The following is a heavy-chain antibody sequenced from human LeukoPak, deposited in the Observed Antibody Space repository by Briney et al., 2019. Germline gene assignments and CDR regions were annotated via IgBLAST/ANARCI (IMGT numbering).Heavy chain of an antibody. J-gene: IGHJ4*02. CDR3: AKDRDLYSGSPGGVDY. CDR1: GFTFSSYG. CDR2: IWYDGSNK. Sequence: GSLRLSCAASGFTFSSYGKHWVRQAPGKGLEWVAVIWYDGSNKYYADSVKGRFTISRDNSKSTLYLQMNSLRAEDTAVYYCAKDRDLYSGSPGGVDYWGQGTLVTVSS. D-gene: IGHD1-26*01. V-gene: IGHV3-33*06.